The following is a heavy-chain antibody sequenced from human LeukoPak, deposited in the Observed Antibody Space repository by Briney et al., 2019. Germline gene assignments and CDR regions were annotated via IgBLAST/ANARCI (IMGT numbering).Heavy chain of an antibody. CDR2: IYYTTGST. V-gene: IGHV4-39*07. J-gene: IGHJ4*02. CDR3: ARKREGPATGIDC. Sequence: PSETLSLTCTVSDDSISNSRSYWVWIRQPPGKGLEWIGNIYYTTGSTNYNPSLKSRVTISIDMSKNQFSLSLTSVSAADTAVYYCARKREGPATGIDCWGQGTLVTVSS. CDR1: DDSISNSRSY. D-gene: IGHD1-26*01.